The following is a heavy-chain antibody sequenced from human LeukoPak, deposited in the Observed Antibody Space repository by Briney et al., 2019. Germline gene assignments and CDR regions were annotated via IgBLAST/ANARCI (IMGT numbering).Heavy chain of an antibody. CDR2: IHTSGST. CDR3: AREPKWELLGYFDY. V-gene: IGHV4-4*07. Sequence: RPSETLSLTCTVSGGSISSYYWSWIRQPAGKGLEWIGRIHTSGSTNYNPSLKSRVTISVDKSKNQFSLKLSSVTAADTAVYYCAREPKWELLGYFDYWGQGTLVTVSS. D-gene: IGHD1-26*01. J-gene: IGHJ4*02. CDR1: GGSISSYY.